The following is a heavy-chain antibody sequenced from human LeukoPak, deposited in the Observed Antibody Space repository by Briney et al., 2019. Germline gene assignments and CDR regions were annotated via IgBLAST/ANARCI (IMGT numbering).Heavy chain of an antibody. CDR2: IIPIFGTA. D-gene: IGHD2-15*01. CDR1: GGTFSSYA. CDR3: ARYCSGGSCYSAFDI. Sequence: SVKVSCKASGGTFSSYAISWVRQAPGQGLEWMGGIIPIFGTANYAQKFQGRVTITTDESTSTAFMELSSLRSEDTAVYYCARYCSGGSCYSAFDIWGQGTMVTVSS. J-gene: IGHJ3*02. V-gene: IGHV1-69*05.